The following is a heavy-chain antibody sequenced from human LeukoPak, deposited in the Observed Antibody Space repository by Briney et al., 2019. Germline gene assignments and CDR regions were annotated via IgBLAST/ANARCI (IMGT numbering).Heavy chain of an antibody. CDR3: ARDRRVRYLDY. D-gene: IGHD3-10*01. CDR1: GFTFSSYE. V-gene: IGHV3-48*03. Sequence: GGSLRLSCAASGFTFSSYEMNWVRQAPGKGLEWVPYISSSGSTIYYADSVKGRFTISRDNAKNSLYLQMNSLRAEDTAVYYCARDRRVRYLDYWGQGTLVTVSS. J-gene: IGHJ4*02. CDR2: ISSSGSTI.